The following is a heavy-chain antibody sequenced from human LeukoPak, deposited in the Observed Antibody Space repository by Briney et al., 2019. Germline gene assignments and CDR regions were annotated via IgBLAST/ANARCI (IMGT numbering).Heavy chain of an antibody. J-gene: IGHJ4*02. CDR2: INHSGTT. D-gene: IGHD5-12*01. CDR1: GGSISGTNW. CDR3: ARGPDRMYSGYDSADY. Sequence: SGTLSLTCGVSGGSISGTNWWSWIRQPPGKGLEWIGEINHSGTTNYNPSLKSRVTISVDTSKNQFSLKLSSVTAADTAVYYCARGPDRMYSGYDSADYWGQGTLVTVSS. V-gene: IGHV4-4*02.